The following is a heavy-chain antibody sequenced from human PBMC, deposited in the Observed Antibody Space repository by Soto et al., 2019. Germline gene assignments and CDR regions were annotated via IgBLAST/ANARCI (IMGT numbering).Heavy chain of an antibody. D-gene: IGHD2-15*01. Sequence: QVQLVQSGAEVKKPGSSVKVSCKASGGTFSSYAISWVRQAPGQGLEWMGGIIPIFGTANYAQKFQGRVTITADESTSTAYMELSSLRSEDTAVYYCARGGDIVVVVAATTQRYYYYYGMDVWGQGTTVTVSS. CDR3: ARGGDIVVVVAATTQRYYYYYGMDV. CDR1: GGTFSSYA. V-gene: IGHV1-69*12. J-gene: IGHJ6*02. CDR2: IIPIFGTA.